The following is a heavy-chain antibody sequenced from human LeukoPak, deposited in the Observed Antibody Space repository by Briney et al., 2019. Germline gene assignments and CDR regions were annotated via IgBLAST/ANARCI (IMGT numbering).Heavy chain of an antibody. V-gene: IGHV3-21*01. D-gene: IGHD4-17*01. CDR2: ISGSSSYI. CDR3: ARDLVRATVTKKGDY. J-gene: IGHJ4*02. Sequence: GGSLRLSCEASGFTFSSYSMNWVRQAPGKELEWVSSISGSSSYIYYADSVKGRFTISRDNAKNSLYLQMNSLRAEDTAVYYCARDLVRATVTKKGDYWGQGTLVTVSS. CDR1: GFTFSSYS.